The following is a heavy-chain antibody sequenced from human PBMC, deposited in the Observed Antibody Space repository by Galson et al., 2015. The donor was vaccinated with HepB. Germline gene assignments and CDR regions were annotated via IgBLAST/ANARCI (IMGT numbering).Heavy chain of an antibody. CDR2: ISRSGDIT. J-gene: IGHJ6*02. CDR1: GFTFSTNA. D-gene: IGHD3-3*01. Sequence: SLRLSCAVSGFTFSTNAMSWVRQAPGKGLEWVSSISRSGDITYYAESVKGRFTISRDNAKNTLYLQMNSLRAEDTAVYYCAKDPWGYYDFWSGPVPYGMDVWGQGTTVTVSS. V-gene: IGHV3-23*01. CDR3: AKDPWGYYDFWSGPVPYGMDV.